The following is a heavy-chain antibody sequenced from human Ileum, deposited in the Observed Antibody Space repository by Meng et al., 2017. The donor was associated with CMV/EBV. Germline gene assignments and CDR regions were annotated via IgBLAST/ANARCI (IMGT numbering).Heavy chain of an antibody. Sequence: SVKVSCKPSGYTFTDYAIHWVRQAPGQGLEWMGWISPSRDHRYSAQKFKGRVIMTRDTSISTVYMEVGWLRPDDPAVYYCARDEDCVTGVCYLGASWGQGTPVTVSS. CDR3: ARDEDCVTGVCYLGAS. CDR1: GYTFTDYA. CDR2: ISPSRDHR. V-gene: IGHV1-2*02. J-gene: IGHJ5*02. D-gene: IGHD2-21*02.